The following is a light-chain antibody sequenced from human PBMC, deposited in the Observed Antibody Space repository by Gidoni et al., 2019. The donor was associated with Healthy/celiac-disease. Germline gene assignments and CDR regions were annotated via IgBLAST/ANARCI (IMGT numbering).Light chain of an antibody. J-gene: IGKJ4*01. CDR3: QQRSNWLSLT. V-gene: IGKV3-11*01. Sequence: IVLTQSPATLSLSPGERATLSCMASQSVSSYLAWYQQKPGQAPRLLIYDASNRATGIPARFSGSGSGTDFTLTISSLEPEDFAVYYCQQRSNWLSLTFGGGTKVEIK. CDR1: QSVSSY. CDR2: DAS.